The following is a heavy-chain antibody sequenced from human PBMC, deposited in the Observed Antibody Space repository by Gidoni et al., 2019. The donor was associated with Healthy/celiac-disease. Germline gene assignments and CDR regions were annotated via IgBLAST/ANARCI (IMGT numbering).Heavy chain of an antibody. Sequence: QLQLQESGPGLVKPSETLSLTCTVSGGSISSSSYYWGWIRQPPGKGLEWIGSIYSSGSTYYNPSLKSRVTISVDTSKNQFSLKLSSVTAADTAVYYCARHRLGYYYDSSGYWLDPWGQGTLVTVSS. D-gene: IGHD3-22*01. CDR3: ARHRLGYYYDSSGYWLDP. V-gene: IGHV4-39*01. CDR2: IYSSGST. J-gene: IGHJ5*02. CDR1: GGSISSSSYY.